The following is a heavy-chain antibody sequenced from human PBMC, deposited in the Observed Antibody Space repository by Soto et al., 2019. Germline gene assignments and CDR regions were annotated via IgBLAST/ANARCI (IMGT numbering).Heavy chain of an antibody. Sequence: SETLSLTCTVSGGSISSYYWSWIRQPPGKGLEWIGHMYYSGTTNYNPSLKSRATISVDTSKNQFSLEVKSVTAADTAVYYCASKPIADGTSYFALWGHGSLVT. J-gene: IGHJ4*01. CDR3: ASKPIADGTSYFAL. D-gene: IGHD6-13*01. V-gene: IGHV4-59*01. CDR1: GGSISSYY. CDR2: MYYSGTT.